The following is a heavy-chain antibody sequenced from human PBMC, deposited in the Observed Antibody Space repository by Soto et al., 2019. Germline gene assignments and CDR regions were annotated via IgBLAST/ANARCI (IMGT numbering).Heavy chain of an antibody. CDR2: ISGYNGDT. CDR3: AKNGQPPYYYYGMDV. J-gene: IGHJ6*02. V-gene: IGHV1-18*01. D-gene: IGHD2-8*01. Sequence: ASVKVSCKASGYTFTRYGISWVRQAPGQGLEWMGWISGYNGDTNYAQKFQGRVTMTVDTSTTTAFMELTGLTSDDRAVYYCAKNGQPPYYYYGMDVWGQGTTVTVSS. CDR1: GYTFTRYG.